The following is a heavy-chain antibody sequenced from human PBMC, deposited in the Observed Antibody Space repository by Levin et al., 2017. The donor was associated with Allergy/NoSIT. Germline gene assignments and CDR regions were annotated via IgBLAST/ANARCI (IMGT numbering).Heavy chain of an antibody. D-gene: IGHD3-10*01. CDR3: ARSEDYYGSGRFGGKKSFDY. CDR2: IIPIFGTA. V-gene: IGHV1-69*01. J-gene: IGHJ4*02. CDR1: GGTFSSYA. Sequence: HGESLKISCKASGGTFSSYAISWVRQAPGQGLEWMGGIIPIFGTANYAQKFQGRVTITADESTSTAYMELSSLRSEDTAVYYCARSEDYYGSGRFGGKKSFDYWGQGTLVTVSS.